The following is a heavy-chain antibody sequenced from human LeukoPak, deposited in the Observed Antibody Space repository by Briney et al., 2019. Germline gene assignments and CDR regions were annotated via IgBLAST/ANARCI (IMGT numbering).Heavy chain of an antibody. D-gene: IGHD5-12*01. CDR1: GFTFSSYG. Sequence: PGGSLRLSCAASGFTFSSYGMHWVRQAPGKGLEWVAFTWYDGSNKYYADSVKGRFTISRDNSKNTLYLQMNSLRAEDTAVYYCARDRGLYSGYDLSYFGYWGQGTLVTVSS. CDR2: TWYDGSNK. CDR3: ARDRGLYSGYDLSYFGY. V-gene: IGHV3-33*01. J-gene: IGHJ4*02.